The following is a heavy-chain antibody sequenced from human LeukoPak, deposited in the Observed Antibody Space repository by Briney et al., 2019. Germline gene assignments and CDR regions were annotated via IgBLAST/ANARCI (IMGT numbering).Heavy chain of an antibody. Sequence: WASVKVSCKASGGTFSSYAISWVRQAPGQGLEWMGRIITILGIANYAQKFQGRVTITADKSTSTAYMELSSLRSEDTAVYYCARDVVRLHYRIAVAGTGWFDPWGQGTLVTVSS. CDR2: IITILGIA. CDR1: GGTFSSYA. V-gene: IGHV1-69*04. D-gene: IGHD6-19*01. CDR3: ARDVVRLHYRIAVAGTGWFDP. J-gene: IGHJ5*02.